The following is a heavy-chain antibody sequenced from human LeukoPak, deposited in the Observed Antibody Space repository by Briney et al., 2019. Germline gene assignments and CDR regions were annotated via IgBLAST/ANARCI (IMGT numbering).Heavy chain of an antibody. CDR3: ARDGAGYCSGGSCYTFFDY. CDR1: GYSISSGYY. V-gene: IGHV4-38-2*02. CDR2: IYYSGST. J-gene: IGHJ4*02. D-gene: IGHD2-15*01. Sequence: SETLSLTCTVSGYSISSGYYWGWIRQPPGKGLEWIGYIYYSGSTYYNPSLKSRVTISVDTSKNQFSLKLSSVTAADTAVYYCARDGAGYCSGGSCYTFFDYWGQGTLVTVSS.